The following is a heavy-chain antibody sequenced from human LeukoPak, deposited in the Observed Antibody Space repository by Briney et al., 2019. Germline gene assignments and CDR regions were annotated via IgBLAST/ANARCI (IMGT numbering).Heavy chain of an antibody. J-gene: IGHJ4*02. CDR1: GGSITSYY. CDR2: IYYSGYS. CDR3: ARHSIASDGARLFDY. Sequence: SETLSLTCTVSGGSITSYYWAWLRQPPGKGLEGIGYIYYSGYSNYNPSLKSRVSMSVDTSKNQFSLKLTSVTAADTAVYYCARHSIASDGARLFDYWGRGTLVTVSS. V-gene: IGHV4-59*08. D-gene: IGHD2-21*01.